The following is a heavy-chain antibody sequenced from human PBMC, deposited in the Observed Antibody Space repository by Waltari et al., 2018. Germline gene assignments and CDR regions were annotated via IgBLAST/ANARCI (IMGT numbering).Heavy chain of an antibody. CDR1: GFTFSSHR. CDR2: INSDGSST. V-gene: IGHV3-74*01. CDR3: ARDSRSRGWFDP. Sequence: EVQLVESGGGLVQPGGSLRLSCAASGFTFSSHRMHWVRQAHGKGLVWVSRINSDGSSTSYADSVKGRFTISRDNAKNTLYLQMNSLRAEDTAVYYCARDSRSRGWFDPWGQGTLVTVSS. J-gene: IGHJ5*02. D-gene: IGHD1-26*01.